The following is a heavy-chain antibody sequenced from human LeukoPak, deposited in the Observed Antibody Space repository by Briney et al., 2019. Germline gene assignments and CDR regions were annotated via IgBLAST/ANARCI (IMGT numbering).Heavy chain of an antibody. CDR1: GYTFTNYG. Sequence: ASVKVSCKASGYTFTNYGITWMRQAPGQGLEWMGWINTYNGHTNYAQPFQGRVTMTTDTSTSSAYMELRSLRSDDTAVYYCAREKFGVSFDSWGQGTLVTVSS. V-gene: IGHV1-18*01. CDR3: AREKFGVSFDS. D-gene: IGHD3-10*01. J-gene: IGHJ4*02. CDR2: INTYNGHT.